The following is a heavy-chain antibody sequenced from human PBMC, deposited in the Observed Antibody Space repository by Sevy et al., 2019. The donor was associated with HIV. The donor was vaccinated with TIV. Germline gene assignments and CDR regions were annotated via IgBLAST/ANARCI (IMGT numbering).Heavy chain of an antibody. V-gene: IGHV4-30-4*01. CDR3: ARGAPYYFDY. CDR1: GGSISSGDYY. CDR2: IYYSGST. J-gene: IGHJ4*02. Sequence: SETLSLTYTVSGGSISSGDYYWSWIRQPPGKGLEWIGYIYYSGSTYYNPSLKSRVTISVDTSKNQFSLKLSSVTAADTAVYYCARGAPYYFDYWGQGTLVTVSS.